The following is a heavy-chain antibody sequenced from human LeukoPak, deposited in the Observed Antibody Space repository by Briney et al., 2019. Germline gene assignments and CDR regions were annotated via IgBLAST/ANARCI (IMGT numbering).Heavy chain of an antibody. CDR2: IYYSGST. J-gene: IGHJ4*02. D-gene: IGHD6-19*01. CDR1: GGSISSYY. V-gene: IGHV4-59*01. Sequence: SETLSLTCTVSGGSISSYYWSWIRQPPGKGLEWIGYIYYSGSTNYNPSLKSRVTISVDTSKNQFSLKLSSVTAADTAVYYCAREQWLVGFDYWGQGTLVTVPS. CDR3: AREQWLVGFDY.